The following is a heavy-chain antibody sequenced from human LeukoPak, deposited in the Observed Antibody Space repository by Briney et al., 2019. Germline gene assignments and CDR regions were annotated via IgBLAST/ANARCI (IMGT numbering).Heavy chain of an antibody. CDR3: ARGLNYYDSSGYYRQGY. Sequence: ASVKVSCKASGYTITDYYMHWVRQAPGQGLEWMGRINPNSGGTNYAQKFQGRVTMTRDTSISTAYMELSRLRSDDTAVYYCARGLNYYDSSGYYRQGYWGQGTLVTVSS. V-gene: IGHV1-2*06. J-gene: IGHJ4*02. CDR2: INPNSGGT. D-gene: IGHD3-22*01. CDR1: GYTITDYY.